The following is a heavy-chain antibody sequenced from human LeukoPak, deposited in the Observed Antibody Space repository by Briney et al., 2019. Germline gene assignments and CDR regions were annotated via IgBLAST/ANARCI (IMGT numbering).Heavy chain of an antibody. V-gene: IGHV3-48*03. J-gene: IGHJ4*02. Sequence: GGSLRLSCAASGFTFSSYEMNWVRQAPGKGLEWVSYISSSGSTIYYADSVKGRFTISRDNAKNSLYLQMNSLRAEDTAVYYCARGGGSYYGYYFDYWGQGTLVTVSS. D-gene: IGHD1-26*01. CDR2: ISSSGSTI. CDR1: GFTFSSYE. CDR3: ARGGGSYYGYYFDY.